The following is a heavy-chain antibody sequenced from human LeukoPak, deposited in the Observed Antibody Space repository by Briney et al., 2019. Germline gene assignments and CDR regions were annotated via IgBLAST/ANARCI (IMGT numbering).Heavy chain of an antibody. CDR2: IIPIFGTA. V-gene: IGHV1-69*01. CDR3: ARGTWSGYYTPFDY. J-gene: IGHJ4*02. Sequence: SVKVSCKASGGTFSSYAISWVRQAPGQGLEWIGGIIPIFGTANYAQKFQGRVTITADESTSTAYMELSSLRSEDTAVYYCARGTWSGYYTPFDYWGQGTLVTVSS. CDR1: GGTFSSYA. D-gene: IGHD3-3*01.